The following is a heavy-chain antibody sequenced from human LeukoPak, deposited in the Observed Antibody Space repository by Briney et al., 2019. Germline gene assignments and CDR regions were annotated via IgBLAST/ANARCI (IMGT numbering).Heavy chain of an antibody. CDR1: GGSISSGSYY. Sequence: SETLSLTCTVSGGSISSGSYYWSWIRQPAGKGLEWIGRIYTSGSTNYNPSLKSRVTISVDTSKNQFSLKLSSVTAADTAVYYCARDSSGYGFFDYWGQGTLVTVSS. CDR2: IYTSGST. J-gene: IGHJ4*02. D-gene: IGHD5-12*01. V-gene: IGHV4-61*02. CDR3: ARDSSGYGFFDY.